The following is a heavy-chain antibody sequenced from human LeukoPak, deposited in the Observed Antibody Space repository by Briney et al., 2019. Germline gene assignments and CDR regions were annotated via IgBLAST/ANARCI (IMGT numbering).Heavy chain of an antibody. CDR2: INHSGST. V-gene: IGHV4-34*01. D-gene: IGHD2-15*01. CDR3: ARERVVVAATPGNYYYYGMDV. J-gene: IGHJ6*02. CDR1: GGSFSGYY. Sequence: SETLSVTCAVYGGSFSGYYWSWIRQPPGKGLEWIGEINHSGSTNYNPSLKSRVTISVDTSKNQFSLKLSSVTAADTAVYYCARERVVVAATPGNYYYYGMDVWGQGTTVTVSS.